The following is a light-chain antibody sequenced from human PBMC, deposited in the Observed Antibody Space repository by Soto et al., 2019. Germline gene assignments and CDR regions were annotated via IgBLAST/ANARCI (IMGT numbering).Light chain of an antibody. Sequence: QSVLTQPASVSGSPGQSITISCTATSSAVGTYDLVSWYQQHPGEAPKLMIFENSKRPSGVSNRFSGSKSGNAASLTISGLQGEDEADYFCCSYAGGNIVVFGGGTKLTVL. V-gene: IGLV2-23*01. CDR1: SSAVGTYDL. CDR3: CSYAGGNIVV. CDR2: ENS. J-gene: IGLJ2*01.